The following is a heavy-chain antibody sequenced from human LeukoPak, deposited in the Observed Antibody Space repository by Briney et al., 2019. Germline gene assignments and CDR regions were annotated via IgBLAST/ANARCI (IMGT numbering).Heavy chain of an antibody. V-gene: IGHV1-2*06. Sequence: ASVKVSCKASGYTFTGYYMHWVRQAPGQGLEGMGRIYPNSGGTNYAQKFQGRVTMTRDTSISTAYMELSRLRSDETAVYYGARNYYDSGSRNWFDPWGQGTLVTVSS. CDR2: IYPNSGGT. J-gene: IGHJ5*02. D-gene: IGHD3-10*01. CDR3: ARNYYDSGSRNWFDP. CDR1: GYTFTGYY.